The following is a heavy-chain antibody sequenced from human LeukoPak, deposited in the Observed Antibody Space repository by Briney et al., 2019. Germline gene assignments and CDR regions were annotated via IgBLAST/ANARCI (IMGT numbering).Heavy chain of an antibody. CDR3: AKGGWSLDI. D-gene: IGHD6-19*01. J-gene: IGHJ3*02. Sequence: SETLPLTCTVSGGSISGSYWSWIRQSPGKGLEWIGYIYYNGNTDYNPSLRSRLTMSVDTSKNQFSLKLTSVTAADTALYYCAKGGWSLDIWGQGTMVTVSS. CDR2: IYYNGNT. V-gene: IGHV4-59*03. CDR1: GGSISGSY.